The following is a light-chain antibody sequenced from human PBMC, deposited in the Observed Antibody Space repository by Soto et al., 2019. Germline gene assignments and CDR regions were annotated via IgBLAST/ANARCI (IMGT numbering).Light chain of an antibody. CDR3: QQYGSSPEWT. Sequence: IVLTQSPGALSLSPGERATLSYRASQSVSSNYLAWYQQKPGQAPRLLIYGASSRATGIPDRFSGSGSGTDFTLTISRLEPEDFAVYYCQQYGSSPEWTFGQGTKVDIK. J-gene: IGKJ1*01. V-gene: IGKV3-20*01. CDR1: QSVSSNY. CDR2: GAS.